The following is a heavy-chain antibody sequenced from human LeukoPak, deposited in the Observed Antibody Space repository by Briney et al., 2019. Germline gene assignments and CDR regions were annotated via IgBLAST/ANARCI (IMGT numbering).Heavy chain of an antibody. J-gene: IGHJ6*02. CDR2: IYYSGTT. CDR3: ARGGSGSYYSVYYAVDV. Sequence: SQTLSLTCTVSGGSISSGGNFWSWIRQRPGKGLEWIGFIYYSGTTYSNPSLKSRVAISADTSKNEFSLKLNSLTAADTAVYYCARGGSGSYYSVYYAVDVWGQGTTVTVS. D-gene: IGHD1-26*01. CDR1: GGSISSGGNF. V-gene: IGHV4-31*03.